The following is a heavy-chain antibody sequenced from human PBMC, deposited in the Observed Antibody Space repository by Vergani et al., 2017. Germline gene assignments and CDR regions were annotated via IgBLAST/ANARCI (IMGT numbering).Heavy chain of an antibody. V-gene: IGHV4-34*01. CDR1: GGSFSGYY. CDR3: VSGGNHYYYYYMDV. CDR2: INHSGST. Sequence: QVQLQQWGAGLLKPSETLSLTCAVYGGSFSGYYWSWIRQPPGKGLEWIGEINHSGSTNYNPSLKSRVTISVDTSKNQFSLKLSSVTAADTAVYYCVSGGNHYYYYYMDVWGKGTTVTVSS. D-gene: IGHD4-23*01. J-gene: IGHJ6*03.